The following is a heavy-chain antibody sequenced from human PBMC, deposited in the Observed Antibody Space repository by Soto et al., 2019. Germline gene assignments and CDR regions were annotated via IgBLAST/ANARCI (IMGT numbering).Heavy chain of an antibody. CDR1: GGSISSYY. J-gene: IGHJ3*02. D-gene: IGHD2-21*01. Sequence: SETLSLTCTVSGGSISSYYWGWIRQPPGKGLEWIGYIYYSGSTNYNPSLKSRVTISVDTSKNQFSLKLSSVTAADTAVYYCARESRDKHAFDIWGQGTMVTVSS. CDR3: ARESRDKHAFDI. CDR2: IYYSGST. V-gene: IGHV4-59*01.